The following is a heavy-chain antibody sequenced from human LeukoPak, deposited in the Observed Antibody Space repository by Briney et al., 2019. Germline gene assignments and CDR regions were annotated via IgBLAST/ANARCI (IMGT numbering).Heavy chain of an antibody. CDR3: AKDLGLIFGDY. CDR2: ISGSGSRT. Sequence: GGSLRLSCAPSVFTFSTYAMSWVRQAPGKGLEWVSTISGSGSRTYHADSVKGRFIISRDNSKNTVYLQMNSLRAEDTALYFCAKDLGLIFGDYWGQGSLVSVSS. J-gene: IGHJ4*02. CDR1: VFTFSTYA. D-gene: IGHD2-21*01. V-gene: IGHV3-23*01.